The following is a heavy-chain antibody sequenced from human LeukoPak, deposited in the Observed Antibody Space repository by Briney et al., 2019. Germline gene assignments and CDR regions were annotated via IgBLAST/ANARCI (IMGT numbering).Heavy chain of an antibody. J-gene: IGHJ4*02. CDR1: GFTFGSYW. CDR2: INTDGGST. Sequence: GGSLRLSCAASGFTFGSYWMHWVRQAPGKGLVWVSRINTDGGSTTYADSVKGRFTISRDNSKNTLYLQMNSLRAEDTAVYYCARAPPYGDYERGADYWGQGTLVTVSS. CDR3: ARAPPYGDYERGADY. D-gene: IGHD4-17*01. V-gene: IGHV3-74*01.